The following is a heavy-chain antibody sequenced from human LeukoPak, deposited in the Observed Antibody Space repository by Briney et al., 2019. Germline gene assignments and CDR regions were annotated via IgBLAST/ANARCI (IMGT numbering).Heavy chain of an antibody. CDR1: GFTFSSYA. D-gene: IGHD3-22*01. Sequence: PGGSLRLSCAASGFTFSSYAMSWVRQAPGKGLEWVSAISGSGGSTYYADSVKGRFTISRDNSKNTLYLQMNSLRAEDTAVYYCARARALYYYDSSDAFDIWGQGTMVTVSS. V-gene: IGHV3-23*01. J-gene: IGHJ3*02. CDR3: ARARALYYYDSSDAFDI. CDR2: ISGSGGST.